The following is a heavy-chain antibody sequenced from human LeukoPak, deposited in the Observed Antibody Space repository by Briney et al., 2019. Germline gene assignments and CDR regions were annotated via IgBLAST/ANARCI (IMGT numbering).Heavy chain of an antibody. V-gene: IGHV3-53*01. J-gene: IGHJ5*01. CDR1: GFTVSTNY. D-gene: IGHD4/OR15-4a*01. Sequence: PGGSLRLSCAASGFTVSTNYMSWVRQAPGKGLEWVSVIYSSSTTYYADSVKGRFPISRDNSKNTLYLQVNSLRAEDTAVYYCARWGDYGSFDSWGQGTLVTVSS. CDR2: IYSSSTT. CDR3: ARWGDYGSFDS.